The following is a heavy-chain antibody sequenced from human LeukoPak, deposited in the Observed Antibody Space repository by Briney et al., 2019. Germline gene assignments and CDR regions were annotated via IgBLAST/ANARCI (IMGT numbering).Heavy chain of an antibody. CDR3: ATLSAGFRGSGSRGWFDP. J-gene: IGHJ5*02. V-gene: IGHV4-39*01. CDR2: IYYSGST. Sequence: PSETLSLTCTVSGGSISSSSYYWGWIRQPPGKGLEWIGSIYYSGSTYYNSSLKSRVSISVDTSKNQFSLKLRSVTAADTAVYYCATLSAGFRGSGSRGWFDPWGQGTLVTVSS. CDR1: GGSISSSSYY. D-gene: IGHD3-10*01.